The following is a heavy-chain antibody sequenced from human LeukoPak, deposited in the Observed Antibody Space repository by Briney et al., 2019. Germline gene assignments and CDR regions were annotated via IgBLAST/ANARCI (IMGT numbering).Heavy chain of an antibody. CDR1: GFTFSSYG. J-gene: IGHJ5*02. V-gene: IGHV3-23*01. D-gene: IGHD3-22*01. CDR3: AKDPTYYYDSSGYSEGNWFDP. CDR2: ISGSGGST. Sequence: GGSLRLSCAASGFTFSSYGMSWVRQAPGKGLEWVSAISGSGGSTYYADSVKGRFTISRDNSKNTLYLQMNSLRAEDTAVYYCAKDPTYYYDSSGYSEGNWFDPWGQGTLVTVSS.